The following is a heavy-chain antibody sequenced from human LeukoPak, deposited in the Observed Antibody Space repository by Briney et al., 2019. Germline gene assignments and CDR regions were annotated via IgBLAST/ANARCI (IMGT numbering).Heavy chain of an antibody. Sequence: TGGSLRLSCAASGFTFSSYEMNWVRQAPGKGLEWVSSISSSSSYIYYADSVKGRFTISRDNAKNSLYLQMNSLRAEDTAVYYCARDLYRRYYYDSSGPRPAHWGQGTLVTVSS. CDR3: ARDLYRRYYYDSSGPRPAH. J-gene: IGHJ4*02. CDR1: GFTFSSYE. D-gene: IGHD3-22*01. CDR2: ISSSSSYI. V-gene: IGHV3-21*01.